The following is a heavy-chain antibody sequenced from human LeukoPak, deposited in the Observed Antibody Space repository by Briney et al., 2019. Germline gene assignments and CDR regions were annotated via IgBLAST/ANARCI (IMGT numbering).Heavy chain of an antibody. CDR1: GLTVSSEY. J-gene: IGHJ4*02. V-gene: IGHV3-53*01. CDR3: ARLLSGSLDY. Sequence: GGSLRLSCAASGLTVSSEYMSWVRQAPGQGLEWVSVIFNDGITYYAASVKGRFTISRDNSENTLFLHMDNLRAADTAVYFCARLLSGSLDYWGQGTLVPVSS. CDR2: IFNDGIT. D-gene: IGHD1-26*01.